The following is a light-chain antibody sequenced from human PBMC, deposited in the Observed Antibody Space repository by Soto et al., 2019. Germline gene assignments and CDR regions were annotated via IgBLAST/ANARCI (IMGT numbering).Light chain of an antibody. CDR1: TSNIGKYY. V-gene: IGLV1-51*01. J-gene: IGLJ1*01. CDR2: DNN. CDR3: ATWDGGLAPQGV. Sequence: QSVLSQPPSVSAAPGQRVTISCSGSTSNIGKYYVSWYQQVPGTAPRLPIYDNNQRPSGIPDRFSGSKSGTSATLAITGLQTGDEAEYYCATWDGGLAPQGVFGIGTKVTVL.